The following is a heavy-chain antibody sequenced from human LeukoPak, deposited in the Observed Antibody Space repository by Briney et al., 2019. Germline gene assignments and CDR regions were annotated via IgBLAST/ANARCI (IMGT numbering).Heavy chain of an antibody. CDR1: GGSISSYY. V-gene: IGHV4-59*01. Sequence: PSETLSLTCTVSGGSISSYYWSWIRQPPGKGLEWIGYIYYSGSTNYNPSLKSRVTISVDTSKTQFSLKLSSVTAADTAVYYCASLYSSSSYFDYWGQGTLVTVSS. D-gene: IGHD6-6*01. CDR3: ASLYSSSSYFDY. J-gene: IGHJ4*02. CDR2: IYYSGST.